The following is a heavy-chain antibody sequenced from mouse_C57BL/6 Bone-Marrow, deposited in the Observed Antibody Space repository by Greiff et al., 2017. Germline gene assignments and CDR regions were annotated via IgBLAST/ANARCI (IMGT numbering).Heavy chain of an antibody. D-gene: IGHD2-9*01. V-gene: IGHV1-64*01. Sequence: VQLQQPGAELVKPGASVKLSCKASGYTFTSYWMHWVKQRPGQGLEWIGMIHPNSGSTNYNEKFKSKATLTVDKSSSTAYMQLSSLTSEDSAVYYCARSYFGYGGAWFADWGQGTLVTGSA. CDR2: IHPNSGST. J-gene: IGHJ3*01. CDR1: GYTFTSYW. CDR3: ARSYFGYGGAWFAD.